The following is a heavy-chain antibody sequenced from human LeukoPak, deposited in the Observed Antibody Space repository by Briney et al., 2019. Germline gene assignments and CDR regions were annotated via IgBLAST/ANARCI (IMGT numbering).Heavy chain of an antibody. CDR3: ARAGYSYGTYYSYYMDV. CDR2: IYYRGGT. CDR1: GVSISRYY. D-gene: IGHD5-18*01. J-gene: IGHJ6*03. V-gene: IGHV4-59*01. Sequence: AETVSLTCTLSGVSISRYYWRLIRRPPGKGLEGVGCIYYRGGTNYNPALNGPVTISVDTYKNQFSLQLSSVTAADTAVYYCARAGYSYGTYYSYYMDVWGKRTTVTLSS.